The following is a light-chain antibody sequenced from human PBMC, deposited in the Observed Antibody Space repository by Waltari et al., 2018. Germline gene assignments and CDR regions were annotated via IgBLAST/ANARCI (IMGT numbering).Light chain of an antibody. CDR1: QSVGRY. CDR2: DAS. Sequence: CRASQSVGRYLAWYQQKPGQAPRLLIYDASTRATGIPDRFSGSGSVTDFSLTISRLEPEDFAVYYCQKYVNLPATFGQGTKVEIK. CDR3: QKYVNLPAT. J-gene: IGKJ1*01. V-gene: IGKV3-20*01.